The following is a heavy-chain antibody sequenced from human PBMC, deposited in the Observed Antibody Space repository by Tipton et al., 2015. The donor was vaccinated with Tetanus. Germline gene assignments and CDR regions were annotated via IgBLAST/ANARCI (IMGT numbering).Heavy chain of an antibody. Sequence: TLSLTCTVSGGSISSSSYYWGWIRQPPGKGLEWTGSIYYSGSTYYNPSLKSRVTISVDTSKNQFSLKLSSVTAADTAVYYCARSPTIFGVVINIWGQGTLVTVSS. CDR1: GGSISSSSYY. CDR3: ARSPTIFGVVINI. V-gene: IGHV4-39*07. J-gene: IGHJ4*02. D-gene: IGHD3-3*01. CDR2: IYYSGST.